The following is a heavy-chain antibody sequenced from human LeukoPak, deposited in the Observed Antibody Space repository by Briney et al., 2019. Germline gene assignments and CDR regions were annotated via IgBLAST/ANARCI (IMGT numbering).Heavy chain of an antibody. CDR2: ISSSGSTI. J-gene: IGHJ4*02. D-gene: IGHD2-21*02. V-gene: IGHV3-48*03. CDR1: GFTFSSYE. CDR3: AGDNIENGDLDFLDS. Sequence: GGSLRLSCAASGFTFSSYEMNWVRQAPGKGLEWVSYISSSGSTIYYADSVKGRFTISRDNAKNLLYLQMNSLRVEDTAVYCCAGDNIENGDLDFLDSWGQGTLVTVSS.